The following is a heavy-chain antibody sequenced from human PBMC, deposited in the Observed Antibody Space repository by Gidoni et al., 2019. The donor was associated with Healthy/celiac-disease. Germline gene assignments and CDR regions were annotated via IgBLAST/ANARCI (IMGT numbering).Heavy chain of an antibody. Sequence: QVQLVESGGGVVQPGRSLRLSCAASGFTFSSYGMHWVRQAPGKGLEWVAVISYDGSNKYYADSVKGRFTISRDNSKNTLYLQMNSLRAEDTAVYYCAKSPHYYDSSPLDLWGRGTLVTVSS. J-gene: IGHJ2*01. CDR1: GFTFSSYG. D-gene: IGHD3-22*01. CDR2: ISYDGSNK. V-gene: IGHV3-30*18. CDR3: AKSPHYYDSSPLDL.